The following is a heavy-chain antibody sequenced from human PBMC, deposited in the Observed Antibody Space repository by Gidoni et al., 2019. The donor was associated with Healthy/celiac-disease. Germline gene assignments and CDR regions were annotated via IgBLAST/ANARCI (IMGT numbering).Heavy chain of an antibody. CDR3: AIDDIPYSGYDM. Sequence: QMQLVQSGAEVKKTGSSVKVSCKASGYTFTYRYLHWVRQAPGQALEWMGWITPFNGNTNYAQKFQDRVTITRDRSMSTAYMELSSLRSEDTAMYYCAIDDIPYSGYDMWGQGTLVTVSS. D-gene: IGHD5-12*01. V-gene: IGHV1-45*02. CDR2: ITPFNGNT. CDR1: GYTFTYRY. J-gene: IGHJ4*02.